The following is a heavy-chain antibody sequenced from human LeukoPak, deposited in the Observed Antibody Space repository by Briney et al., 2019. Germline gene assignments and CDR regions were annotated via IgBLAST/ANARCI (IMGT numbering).Heavy chain of an antibody. CDR3: ARDGPDYDSSGTFDY. Sequence: PGGSLRLSCAASGFTFSSYSMNWVRQAPGKGLEWVSSISSSSSYIYYADSVKGRFTISRDNAKNSLYLQMNSLRAEDTAVYYCARDGPDYDSSGTFDYWGQGTLVTVSS. J-gene: IGHJ4*02. CDR1: GFTFSSYS. CDR2: ISSSSSYI. D-gene: IGHD3-22*01. V-gene: IGHV3-21*01.